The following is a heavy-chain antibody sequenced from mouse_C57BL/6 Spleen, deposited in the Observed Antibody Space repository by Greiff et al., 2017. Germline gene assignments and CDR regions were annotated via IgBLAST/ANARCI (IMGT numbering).Heavy chain of an antibody. CDR1: GYTFTSYW. V-gene: IGHV1-50*01. D-gene: IGHD3-2*02. Sequence: QVQLQQPGAELVKPGASVKLSCKASGYTFTSYWMQWVKQRPGQGLEWIGEIDPSDSYTNYNQKFKGKATLTVDTSSSTAYMQLSSLTSEDSAVYYCARGEAQATAYWGKGTLVTVSA. CDR3: ARGEAQATAY. J-gene: IGHJ3*01. CDR2: IDPSDSYT.